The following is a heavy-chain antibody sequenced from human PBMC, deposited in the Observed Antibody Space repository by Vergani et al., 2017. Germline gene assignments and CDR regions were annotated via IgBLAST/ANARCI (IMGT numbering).Heavy chain of an antibody. V-gene: IGHV3-9*01. CDR3: ARDKLTVTRSELSTYYYYGMDV. D-gene: IGHD4-17*01. CDR1: GFTFEDYA. J-gene: IGHJ6*02. CDR2: ISWNSDYV. Sequence: EVQLVESGGGLIQPGRSLTLSCVASGFTFEDYAMHLVRQSPGRGLEWIAGISWNSDYVGYADSVKGRFTISRDNAKNSLYLQMNSLRAEDTAVYYCARDKLTVTRSELSTYYYYGMDVWGQGTTVTVSS.